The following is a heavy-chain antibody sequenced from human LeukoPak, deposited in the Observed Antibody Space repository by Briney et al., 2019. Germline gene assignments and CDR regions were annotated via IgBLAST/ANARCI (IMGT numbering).Heavy chain of an antibody. CDR1: GFTFSSYA. Sequence: PGGSLRLSCAASGFTFSSYAMSWVRQAPGKGLEWVSAISGSGGSTYYADSVKGRFTISRDNSKNTLYLQMNSLRAEDTAVYYCAKAQTGYSSGWYSHFDYWGQGTMVTVSS. CDR2: ISGSGGST. J-gene: IGHJ4*02. CDR3: AKAQTGYSSGWYSHFDY. D-gene: IGHD6-19*01. V-gene: IGHV3-23*01.